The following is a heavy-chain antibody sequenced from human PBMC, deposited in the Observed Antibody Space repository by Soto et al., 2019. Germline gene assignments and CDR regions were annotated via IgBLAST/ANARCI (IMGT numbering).Heavy chain of an antibody. J-gene: IGHJ4*02. CDR3: ANGRATYGLLTHDY. D-gene: IGHD3-10*01. CDR2: ISFNGTNE. V-gene: IGHV3-30-3*01. CDR1: GFTFSHYA. Sequence: HPGGSLRLSCAASGFTFSHYAMHWVRQAPDKGLEWVSVISFNGTNEFFADSVKGRFSISRVNSANTLYLQMNSLTAEDTAVYYCANGRATYGLLTHDYWGQGTLVTVSS.